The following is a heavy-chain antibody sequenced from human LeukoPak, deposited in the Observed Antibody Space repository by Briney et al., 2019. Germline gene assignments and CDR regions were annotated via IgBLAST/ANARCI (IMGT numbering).Heavy chain of an antibody. Sequence: PGGSLRLSCAASGFTFSSYSMNWVRQAPGKGLEWVAVISYDGSNKYYADSVKGRFTTSSDNSKNTLYLQMDSLRAEDTAVYYCARKTRYGDSANFDYWGQGTLVTVSS. D-gene: IGHD4-17*01. J-gene: IGHJ4*02. CDR2: ISYDGSNK. CDR3: ARKTRYGDSANFDY. V-gene: IGHV3-30*03. CDR1: GFTFSSYS.